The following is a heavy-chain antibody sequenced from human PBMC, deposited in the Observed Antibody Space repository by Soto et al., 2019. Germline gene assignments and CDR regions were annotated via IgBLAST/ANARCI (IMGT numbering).Heavy chain of an antibody. V-gene: IGHV3-23*01. J-gene: IGHJ4*02. CDR3: AKGWLVLDYFDY. D-gene: IGHD6-19*01. CDR1: VFTFSSYA. Sequence: PGGSLRLSCAASVFTFSSYAMSWVRQAPGKGLEWVSAISGSGGSTYYADSVKGRFTISRDNSKNTLYLQMNSLRAEDTAVYYCAKGWLVLDYFDYWGQGTLVTVSS. CDR2: ISGSGGST.